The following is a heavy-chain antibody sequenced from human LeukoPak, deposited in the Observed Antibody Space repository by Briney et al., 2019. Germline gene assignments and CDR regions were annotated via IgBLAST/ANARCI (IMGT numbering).Heavy chain of an antibody. V-gene: IGHV4-30-2*01. CDR3: AGEGEYGDSYS. J-gene: IGHJ5*02. CDR2: IYRGRT. Sequence: SQTLSLTCAVSGDSISSGAFYWNWIRQAPGKGPEWIGNIYRGRTRFNPSPTSRVTISLDMSKSQVSLNLTSVTAADTAIYYCAGEGEYGDSYSWGQGTLVVVSA. D-gene: IGHD2-21*02. CDR1: GDSISSGAFY.